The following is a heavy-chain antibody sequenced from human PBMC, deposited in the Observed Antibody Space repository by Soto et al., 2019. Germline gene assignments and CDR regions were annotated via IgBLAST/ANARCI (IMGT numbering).Heavy chain of an antibody. Sequence: SETLSLTCTVSGDSSRSGNHYWSWIRQPPGKGLEWIGYIYYSGSTYYSPSLKIRVTVSVDTSKSKNQFTLKLSSVSAADTAVYYCARGDMLTVYGCMDVWGQGTTVTVSS. J-gene: IGHJ6*02. V-gene: IGHV4-30-4*01. CDR3: ARGDMLTVYGCMDV. CDR1: GDSSRSGNHY. CDR2: IYYSGST. D-gene: IGHD3-9*01.